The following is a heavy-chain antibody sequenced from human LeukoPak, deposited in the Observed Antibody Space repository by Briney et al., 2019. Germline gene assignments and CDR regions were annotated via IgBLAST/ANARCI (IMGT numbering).Heavy chain of an antibody. J-gene: IGHJ5*02. CDR2: INHSGST. D-gene: IGHD3-10*01. CDR1: GGSFSGYY. V-gene: IGHV4-34*01. Sequence: SETLSLTCAVYGGSFSGYYWSWIRQPPGKGLEWIGEINHSGSTNYNPSLKSRVTISVDTSKNQFSLKLSSVTAADTAVYYCARDLPDGSGSYFFETNPENWFDPWGQGTLVTVSS. CDR3: ARDLPDGSGSYFFETNPENWFDP.